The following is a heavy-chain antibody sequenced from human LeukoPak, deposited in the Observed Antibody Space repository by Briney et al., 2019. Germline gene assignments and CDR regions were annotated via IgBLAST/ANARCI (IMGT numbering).Heavy chain of an antibody. CDR2: MYYTGST. Sequence: SETLSLTCTVSGGSLSTYYWSWVRQPPGRGLEWVGYMYYTGSTNYNPSRKSRVTLSVDTSKSQLSLKLNSVTAADTAVYYCARASGGYYNNWFDPWGQGTLVTVSS. J-gene: IGHJ5*02. D-gene: IGHD3-22*01. V-gene: IGHV4-59*01. CDR1: GGSLSTYY. CDR3: ARASGGYYNNWFDP.